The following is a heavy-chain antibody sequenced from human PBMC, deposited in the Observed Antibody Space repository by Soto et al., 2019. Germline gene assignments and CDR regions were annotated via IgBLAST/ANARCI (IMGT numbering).Heavy chain of an antibody. CDR1: GGSISSYY. Sequence: SETLSLTCTVSGGSISSYYWSWIRQPPGKGLEWIGYIYYSGSTNYNPSLKSRVTISVDTSKNQFSLKLSSVTAADTAVYYCARAGCSSTSCYAGYYFDYWGQGTLVTVSS. D-gene: IGHD2-2*01. CDR2: IYYSGST. V-gene: IGHV4-59*01. CDR3: ARAGCSSTSCYAGYYFDY. J-gene: IGHJ4*02.